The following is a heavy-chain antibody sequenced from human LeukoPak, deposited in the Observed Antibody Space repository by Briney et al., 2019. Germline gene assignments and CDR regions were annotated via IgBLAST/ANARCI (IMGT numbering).Heavy chain of an antibody. Sequence: GGTLRLSCVTSGFTFSNACMNWVRQAPGKGLEWVGRIRSNSDGGTIDYAAPVKGRFTLSRDDSKTTLYLQMNSLQTEDTAVYYCATVFYDSTWGQGTLVTVSS. CDR1: GFTFSNAC. J-gene: IGHJ5*02. D-gene: IGHD3-22*01. V-gene: IGHV3-15*07. CDR3: ATVFYDST. CDR2: IRSNSDGGTI.